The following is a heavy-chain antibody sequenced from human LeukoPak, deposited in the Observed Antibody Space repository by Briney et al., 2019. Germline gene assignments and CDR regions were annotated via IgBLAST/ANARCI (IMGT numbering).Heavy chain of an antibody. V-gene: IGHV3-9*01. Sequence: GGSLRLSCAASGFTFDDYAMHWVRQAPGKGLEWVSGISWNSGGIGYADSVKGRFTISRDNAKNSLYLQMNSLRAEDTALYYCAKDTAPDSGYSSSWRHGNAFDIWGQGTMVTVSS. CDR3: AKDTAPDSGYSSSWRHGNAFDI. J-gene: IGHJ3*02. CDR2: ISWNSGGI. D-gene: IGHD6-13*01. CDR1: GFTFDDYA.